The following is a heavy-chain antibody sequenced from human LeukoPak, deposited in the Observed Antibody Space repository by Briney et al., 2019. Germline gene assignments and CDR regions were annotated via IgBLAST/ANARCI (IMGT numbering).Heavy chain of an antibody. J-gene: IGHJ6*02. Sequence: GRSLRLSCAASGFTFSSFAMHRVRQAPDKGLEWVAVISHDGTNKDYADSVKGRFTMSRDNSKNTLYLQMNSLRLEDTALYYCARDCNSGWYTGENYYYYGMDVWGQGTTVTVSS. CDR3: ARDCNSGWYTGENYYYYGMDV. CDR1: GFTFSSFA. V-gene: IGHV3-30-3*01. CDR2: ISHDGTNK. D-gene: IGHD6-19*01.